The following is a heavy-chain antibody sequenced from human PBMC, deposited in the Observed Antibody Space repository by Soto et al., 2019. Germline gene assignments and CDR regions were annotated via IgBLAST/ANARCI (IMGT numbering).Heavy chain of an antibody. CDR2: IYDSGST. J-gene: IGHJ2*01. CDR3: AREVIPLSTDWYFDP. V-gene: IGHV4-30-4*01. Sequence: QLQLRESGPGLVKPSETLSLTCTVSGGSISGGVGGLYYWSWIRQPPGKGLEWIGYIYDSGSTYYTPTLKSRLTISVDTSKNQFSLRLSSVTAADTAVYYCAREVIPLSTDWYFDPWGRGTLVTFSS. CDR1: GGSISGGVGGLYY.